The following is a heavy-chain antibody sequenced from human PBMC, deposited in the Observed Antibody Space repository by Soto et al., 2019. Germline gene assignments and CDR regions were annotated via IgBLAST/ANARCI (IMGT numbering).Heavy chain of an antibody. D-gene: IGHD1-7*01. J-gene: IGHJ4*02. CDR1: GYTFTTSG. CDR2: ISAKSGNT. Sequence: QLVQSGAEVKKPGASVKVSCKASGYTFTTSGFNWVRQAPGQGLEWMGWISAKSGNTNYAQKLQGRVTMTTDTSTSTVYMELKSLTSDDTAIYYCTRAGASDWNYVSTYSWGQGTRVTVSS. V-gene: IGHV1-18*04. CDR3: TRAGASDWNYVSTYS.